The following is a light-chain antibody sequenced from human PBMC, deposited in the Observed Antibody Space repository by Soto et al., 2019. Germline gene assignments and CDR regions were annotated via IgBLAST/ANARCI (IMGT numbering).Light chain of an antibody. CDR3: CSYAGTSRV. Sequence: QSALTQPPSASGSPGQSVTISCTGTSSDVGGYNYVSWYQQLPGKAPKLIIYEVTKRPSGVPDRFSGSKSGNTASLTVSGLQSDDEADYYCCSYAGTSRVLGGGTELTFL. V-gene: IGLV2-8*01. CDR1: SSDVGGYNY. CDR2: EVT. J-gene: IGLJ2*01.